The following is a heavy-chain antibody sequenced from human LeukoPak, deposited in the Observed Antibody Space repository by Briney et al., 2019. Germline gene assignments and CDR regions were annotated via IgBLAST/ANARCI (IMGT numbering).Heavy chain of an antibody. V-gene: IGHV4-34*01. D-gene: IGHD5-18*01. CDR3: ARVRSGYSYGPFDY. J-gene: IGHJ4*02. CDR1: GGSFSGYY. CDR2: INHSGST. Sequence: PSETLSLTCAVYGGSFSGYYWSWIRQPPGKGLEWIGEINHSGSTNYNPSLKSRVTISVDTSKNQFSLILSSVTAADTAVYHCARVRSGYSYGPFDYWGQGTLVTVSS.